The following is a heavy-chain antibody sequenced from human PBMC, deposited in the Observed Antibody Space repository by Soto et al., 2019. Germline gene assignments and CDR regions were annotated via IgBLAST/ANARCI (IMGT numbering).Heavy chain of an antibody. D-gene: IGHD6-6*01. Sequence: QPGGSLRLSCAASGFTFSSYAMSWVRQAPGKGLEWVSAISGSGGSTYYADSVKGRFTISRDNSKNTLYLQMNSLRAEDTAVYYCASRASGSSSHYYYYGMDVWGQGTTVTVSS. V-gene: IGHV3-23*01. CDR3: ASRASGSSSHYYYYGMDV. CDR1: GFTFSSYA. J-gene: IGHJ6*02. CDR2: ISGSGGST.